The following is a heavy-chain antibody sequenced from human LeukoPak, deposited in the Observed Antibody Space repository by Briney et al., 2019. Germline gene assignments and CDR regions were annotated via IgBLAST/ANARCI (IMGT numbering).Heavy chain of an antibody. J-gene: IGHJ3*02. CDR1: GXSISSYY. V-gene: IGHV4-59*01. CDR2: IYYSGST. D-gene: IGHD3-10*01. Sequence: SETLSLTCTVSGXSISSYYGSWIRQPPGKGLESIGYIYYSGSTNYNPSLKSRVTISVDTSKNQFSLKLSSVTAADSAVYYCARGSSYGSGSYLDAFDIWGQGTMVTVSS. CDR3: ARGSSYGSGSYLDAFDI.